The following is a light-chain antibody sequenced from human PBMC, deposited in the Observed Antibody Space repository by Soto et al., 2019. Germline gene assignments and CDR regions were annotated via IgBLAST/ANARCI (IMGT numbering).Light chain of an antibody. CDR1: SSDVGGYTY. Sequence: QSALTQPASVSGSPGQSITISCTGTSSDVGGYTYVSWYQQHPGKAPKLMIYDVSNRPSGVSDRFSGPKSGNTASLTISGLQAEDEADYYCTSYTTSSTLIFGGGTKLTVL. CDR3: TSYTTSSTLI. J-gene: IGLJ2*01. CDR2: DVS. V-gene: IGLV2-14*01.